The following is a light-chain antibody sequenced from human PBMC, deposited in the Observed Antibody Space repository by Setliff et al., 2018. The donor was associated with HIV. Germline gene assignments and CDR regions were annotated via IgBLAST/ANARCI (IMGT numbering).Light chain of an antibody. CDR2: YDS. J-gene: IGLJ2*01. CDR1: NIGSKS. V-gene: IGLV3-21*04. CDR3: HVWDSRSDHVV. Sequence: SSELTQPPSVSVAPGKTARITCGGNNIGSKSVHWYQQKPGQAPVLVIYYDSDRPSGIPERFSGSNSGNTATLTISRVEAGDEADYYCHVWDSRSDHVVFGGGTKVTVL.